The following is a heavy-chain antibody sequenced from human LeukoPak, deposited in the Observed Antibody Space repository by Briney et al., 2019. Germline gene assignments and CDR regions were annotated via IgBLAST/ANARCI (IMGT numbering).Heavy chain of an antibody. J-gene: IGHJ5*02. CDR3: ARGSSWSYDS. Sequence: GGSLRLSCAASGFTFSSYSMYWVRQAPGKGLEWVSSISNSGNNIYYPDSVKGRFTTFRDNAKSSLYLQMSSLRVEDTAVYYCARGSSWSYDSWGRGTLVTVSS. CDR2: ISNSGNNI. CDR1: GFTFSSYS. D-gene: IGHD3-16*01. V-gene: IGHV3-21*06.